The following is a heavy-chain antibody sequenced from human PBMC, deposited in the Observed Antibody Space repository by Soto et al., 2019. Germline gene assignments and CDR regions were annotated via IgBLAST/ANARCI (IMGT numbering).Heavy chain of an antibody. D-gene: IGHD4-17*01. J-gene: IGHJ5*02. V-gene: IGHV3-53*04. Sequence: EVQLVESGGGLVQPGGSLRLSCAASGFTVSSNYMSWVRQAPGKGLEWVSVIYSGGSTYYADSVKGRFTISRHNAKNTLYLQMNSLRAEDTAVYYCARAVYVNYDPLSTWGQGTLVTVSS. CDR1: GFTVSSNY. CDR3: ARAVYVNYDPLST. CDR2: IYSGGST.